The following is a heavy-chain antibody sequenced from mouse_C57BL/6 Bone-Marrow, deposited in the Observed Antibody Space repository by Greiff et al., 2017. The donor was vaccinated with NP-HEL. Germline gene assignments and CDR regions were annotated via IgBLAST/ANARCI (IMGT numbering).Heavy chain of an antibody. CDR1: GFTFSDYY. Sequence: EVKVEESGGGLVQPGGSLKLSCAASGFTFSDYYMYWVRQTPEKRLEWVAYISNGGGSTYYPDTVKGRFTISRDNAKNTLYLQMSRLKSEDTAMYYCARHEAYWGQGTLVTVSA. V-gene: IGHV5-12*01. CDR3: ARHEAY. J-gene: IGHJ3*01. CDR2: ISNGGGST.